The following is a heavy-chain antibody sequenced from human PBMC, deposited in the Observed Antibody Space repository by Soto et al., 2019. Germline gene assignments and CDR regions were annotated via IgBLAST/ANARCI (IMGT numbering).Heavy chain of an antibody. D-gene: IGHD3-10*01. CDR3: ARFILGAYYNSPLDT. J-gene: IGHJ5*02. CDR1: GYTFTGYF. Sequence: GGSVKVSCKPAGYTFTGYFMHWVRQAPGQGLEWMGWINPYRGGADYAQSFQGRVTMTRDTSISTVYMELSRLRFDDKAVYYCARFILGAYYNSPLDTWGQGTVVTVSS. CDR2: INPYRGGA. V-gene: IGHV1-2*02.